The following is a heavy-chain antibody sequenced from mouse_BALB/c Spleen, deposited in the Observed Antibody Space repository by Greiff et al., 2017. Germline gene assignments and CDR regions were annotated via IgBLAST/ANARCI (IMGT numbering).Heavy chain of an antibody. J-gene: IGHJ1*01. CDR1: GYTFTSYV. V-gene: IGHV1-80*01. D-gene: IGHD1-1*01. CDR2: IYPGDGDT. CDR3: ARGDYYGSKYFDV. Sequence: QVQLKESGPELVKPGASVKMSCKASGYTFTSYVMHWVKQRPGQGLEWIGQIYPGDGDTNYNGKFKGKATLTADKSSSTAYMQLSSLTSEDSAVYFCARGDYYGSKYFDVWGAGTTVTVSS.